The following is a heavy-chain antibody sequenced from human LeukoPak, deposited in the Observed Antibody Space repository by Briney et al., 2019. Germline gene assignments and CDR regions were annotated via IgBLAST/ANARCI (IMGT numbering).Heavy chain of an antibody. D-gene: IGHD5-12*01. V-gene: IGHV3-21*01. CDR3: ARDGYSGYDYPIDY. CDR1: GFTFSSYS. CDR2: ISSRSSYI. J-gene: IGHJ4*02. Sequence: GGALRLSCAASGFTFSSYSVNWVREAPGKGLEWVSSISSRSSYIYYADSVKGRFTISRDNAKNSLYLQMNSLRAEDTAVYYCARDGYSGYDYPIDYWGQGTLVTVSS.